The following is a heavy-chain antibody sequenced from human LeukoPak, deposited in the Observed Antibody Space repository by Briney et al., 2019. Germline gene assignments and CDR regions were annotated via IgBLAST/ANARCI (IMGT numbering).Heavy chain of an antibody. CDR2: IYSGGST. CDR1: GFTVSSNY. J-gene: IGHJ4*02. CDR3: ARDRSYGSFDF. Sequence: GGSLRRSCAASGFTVSSNYMSWVRQAPGKGLEWVSVIYSGGSTYYADSVKGRFTISRDNSKNTLYLQMNSLRAEDTAVYYCARDRSYGSFDFWGQGTLVTVSS. V-gene: IGHV3-53*01. D-gene: IGHD5-18*01.